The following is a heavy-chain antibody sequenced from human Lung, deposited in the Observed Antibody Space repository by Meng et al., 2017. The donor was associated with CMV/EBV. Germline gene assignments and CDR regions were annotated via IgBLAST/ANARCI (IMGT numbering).Heavy chain of an antibody. CDR1: GFTLRASA. D-gene: IGHD2-8*01. Sequence: GESLKISCEASGFTLRASAVHWVRQAAGKGLEWVGRIRTNAKNYATAYTESVKGRFTLSRDDAKNTAYLLMNSLKIEDTAVYYCTKPNGAVFDHWGRGTLVTVSS. V-gene: IGHV3-73*01. J-gene: IGHJ2*01. CDR2: IRTNAKNYAT. CDR3: TKPNGAVFDH.